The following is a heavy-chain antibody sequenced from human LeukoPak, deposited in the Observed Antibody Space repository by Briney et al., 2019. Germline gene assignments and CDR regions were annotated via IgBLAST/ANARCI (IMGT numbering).Heavy chain of an antibody. CDR3: ARSLTMVRAYDY. D-gene: IGHD3-10*01. Sequence: GGSLRLSCAASRFTFSSYAMHWVRQAPGKGLEWVTFIQYDGSNKYYADSVKGRFTISRDNSKNTVYLQMNSLRTEDTAVYYCARSLTMVRAYDYWGQGTLVTVSS. CDR1: RFTFSSYA. CDR2: IQYDGSNK. V-gene: IGHV3-30*04. J-gene: IGHJ4*02.